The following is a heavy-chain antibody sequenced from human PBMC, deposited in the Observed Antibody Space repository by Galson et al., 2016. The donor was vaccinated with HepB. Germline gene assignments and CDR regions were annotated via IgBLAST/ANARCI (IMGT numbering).Heavy chain of an antibody. Sequence: SLRLSCAASGFTFSSYWMHWVRRVPGKGLVMVARTNTGGSDTGYADSVKGRFTISRDNAKNTLYLQMNTLRAEDTAVYYCARDYLTYTGSYLYSWGQGTLVTVSS. D-gene: IGHD1-26*01. CDR1: GFTFSSYW. J-gene: IGHJ4*02. V-gene: IGHV3-74*01. CDR2: TNTGGSDT. CDR3: ARDYLTYTGSYLYS.